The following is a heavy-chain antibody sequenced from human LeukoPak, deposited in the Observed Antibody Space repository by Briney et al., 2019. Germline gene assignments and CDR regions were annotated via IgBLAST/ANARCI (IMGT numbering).Heavy chain of an antibody. CDR1: GGSINNNKW. J-gene: IGHJ4*02. Sequence: SETLSLTCVVSGGSINNNKWWSWVRQPPGKGLEWIGDVYYSGSTNYNPSLRSRVTMSVDKSKNQFSLKLSSVTAADTAVYYCARGGFREFDSWGQGTLVTVSS. CDR2: VYYSGST. V-gene: IGHV4-4*02. CDR3: ARGGFREFDS. D-gene: IGHD3-10*01.